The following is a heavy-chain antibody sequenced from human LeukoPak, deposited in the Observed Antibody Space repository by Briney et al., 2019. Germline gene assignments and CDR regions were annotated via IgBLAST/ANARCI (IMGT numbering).Heavy chain of an antibody. CDR2: INWNGSGA. D-gene: IGHD1-26*01. CDR1: GFTFSTYN. J-gene: IGHJ6*03. V-gene: IGHV3-20*04. CDR3: ARYLRRLDGRGGGYYFYMDV. Sequence: GGSLRLSCAASGFTFSTYNMNWVRQPPGKGLEWVSGINWNGSGAGYADSVKGRFTISRDNAKNSLYLQINSLKAEDTALFYGARYLRRLDGRGGGYYFYMDVWGKGTTVTVSS.